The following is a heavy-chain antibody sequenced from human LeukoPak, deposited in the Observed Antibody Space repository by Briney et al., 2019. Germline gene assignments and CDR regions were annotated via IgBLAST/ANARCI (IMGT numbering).Heavy chain of an antibody. V-gene: IGHV3-30*03. Sequence: GGSLRLSCAASGFTFSSYKMHWVRQAPGKGLEWVAVISKDGSNKYYADSAKGRFTISRDNSKNTVYVEMNSLRGEDTAVYYCARRPPAVAGLDYWGQGTLVTVSS. CDR2: ISKDGSNK. CDR3: ARRPPAVAGLDY. CDR1: GFTFSSYK. D-gene: IGHD6-19*01. J-gene: IGHJ4*02.